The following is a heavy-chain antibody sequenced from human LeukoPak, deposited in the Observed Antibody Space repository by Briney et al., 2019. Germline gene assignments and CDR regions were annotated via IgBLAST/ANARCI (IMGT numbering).Heavy chain of an antibody. CDR2: IYYSEGT. J-gene: IGHJ5*02. CDR1: GDSISSRSYY. Sequence: SETLSLTCTVSGDSISSRSYYWGWLRQPPGKGLEWIGSIYYSEGTYYNPSLKSRVTISIDTSKNQFSLKLNSVTAPDTAVYYCARAVTSSSSWYKWVNWFDPWGQGTLVTVSS. CDR3: ARAVTSSSSWYKWVNWFDP. V-gene: IGHV4-39*07. D-gene: IGHD6-13*01.